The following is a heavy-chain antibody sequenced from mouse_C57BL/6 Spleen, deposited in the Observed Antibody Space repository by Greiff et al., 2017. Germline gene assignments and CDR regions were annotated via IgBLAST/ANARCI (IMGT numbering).Heavy chain of an antibody. CDR3: YYAYDGKYAMDY. Sequence: VQLQQSGPELVKPGASVKMSCKASGYTFTDYNMHWVKQSHGKSLEWIGYINPNNGGTSYNQKFKGKATLTVNKSSSTAYMELRSLTSEDSAVYYCYYAYDGKYAMDYWGQGTSVTVSS. CDR2: INPNNGGT. CDR1: GYTFTDYN. D-gene: IGHD2-2*01. J-gene: IGHJ4*01. V-gene: IGHV1-22*01.